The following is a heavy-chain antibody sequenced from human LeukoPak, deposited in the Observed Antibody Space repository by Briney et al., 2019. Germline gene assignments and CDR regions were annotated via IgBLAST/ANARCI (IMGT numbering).Heavy chain of an antibody. D-gene: IGHD3-22*01. V-gene: IGHV4-61*02. CDR2: IHASGST. CDR1: SGSISSSSYY. CDR3: ARDRYYYDSSGLRAFDI. Sequence: TLSLTCTVSSGSISSSSYYWSWIRQPAGKGLEWIGRIHASGSTNYNPSLKSRVTMSGDTSKNQFSLKLSSVTAADTAVYYCARDRYYYDSSGLRAFDIWGQGTMVTVSS. J-gene: IGHJ3*02.